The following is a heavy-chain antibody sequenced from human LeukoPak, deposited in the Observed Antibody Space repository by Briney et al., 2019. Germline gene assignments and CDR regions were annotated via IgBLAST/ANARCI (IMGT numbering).Heavy chain of an antibody. J-gene: IGHJ4*02. Sequence: SETLSLTCTVSGDSISNYAWSWVRQPPGKGLEWIGYIHTSGSTNFNPSLKSRVTISIESSGRRFSLRLTSVTAADTAVYYCARHSPPFFFGSGSQLTYFCDIWGLGTLVSVS. CDR1: GDSISNYA. D-gene: IGHD3-10*01. CDR2: IHTSGST. V-gene: IGHV4-4*09. CDR3: ARHSPPFFFGSGSQLTYFCDI.